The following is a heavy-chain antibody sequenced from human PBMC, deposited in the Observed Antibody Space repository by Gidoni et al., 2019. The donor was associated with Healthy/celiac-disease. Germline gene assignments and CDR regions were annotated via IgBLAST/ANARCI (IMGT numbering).Heavy chain of an antibody. CDR1: GFTFSSYA. CDR2: ISGSGGST. Sequence: EVQLLESGGGLVQPGGSLRLSCAASGFTFSSYAMSWVRQAPGKGLEWVSAISGSGGSTYYADSVKGRFTISRDNSKNTLYLQMNSLRAEDTAVYYCAKVRCSGGSCYSGLYFDYWGQGTLVTVSS. J-gene: IGHJ4*02. V-gene: IGHV3-23*01. CDR3: AKVRCSGGSCYSGLYFDY. D-gene: IGHD2-15*01.